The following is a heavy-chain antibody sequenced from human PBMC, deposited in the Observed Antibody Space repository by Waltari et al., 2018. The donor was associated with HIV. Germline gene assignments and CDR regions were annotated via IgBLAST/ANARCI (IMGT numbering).Heavy chain of an antibody. D-gene: IGHD3-10*01. V-gene: IGHV1-24*01. Sequence: QVQLVQSGAEVKKPGASVKVSCMDSGQTLCELSMHWVGQVPGKGLEWMGNFDPEDDETIYAQKFQGRVTMTEDTSSDTAYMELSSLTSGDTAVYYCATDFSGMVRAYSYYSLDVWGQGTTVTVSS. CDR2: FDPEDDET. CDR1: GQTLCELS. J-gene: IGHJ6*02. CDR3: ATDFSGMVRAYSYYSLDV.